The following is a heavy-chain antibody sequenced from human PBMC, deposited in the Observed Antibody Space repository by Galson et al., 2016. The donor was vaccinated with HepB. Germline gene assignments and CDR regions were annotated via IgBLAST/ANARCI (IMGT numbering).Heavy chain of an antibody. Sequence: SETLSLTCTVAGDSFNSDSGSWIRQPPGKGLEWIGYIYYSGSTSYNPSLDRRVTISMDTSKSQFSLQLTSVTAADTAVYYCARGGIAMGLDYWGPGTLVAVSS. V-gene: IGHV4-59*01. CDR3: ARGGIAMGLDY. CDR2: IYYSGST. D-gene: IGHD5-24*01. J-gene: IGHJ4*02. CDR1: GDSFNSDS.